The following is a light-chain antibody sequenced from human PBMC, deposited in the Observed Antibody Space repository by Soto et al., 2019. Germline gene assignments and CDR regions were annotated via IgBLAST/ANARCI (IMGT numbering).Light chain of an antibody. Sequence: QSALTQPASVSGSPGQSITISCTGTSSDVGCYNYVSWYQQHPGKAPKIMVNDVSNRPSGVSNRFSGSKSGNTASLTISGLQAEDEADYYCSSYTSSSTVVFGGGTELTVL. V-gene: IGLV2-14*01. J-gene: IGLJ2*01. CDR2: DVS. CDR3: SSYTSSSTVV. CDR1: SSDVGCYNY.